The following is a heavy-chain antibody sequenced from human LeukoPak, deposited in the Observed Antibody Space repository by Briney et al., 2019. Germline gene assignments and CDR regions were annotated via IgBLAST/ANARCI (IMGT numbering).Heavy chain of an antibody. CDR2: IYTSGST. CDR3: ARSRYCGGGSCFDY. V-gene: IGHV4-4*07. Sequence: SETLSLTCTVSGGSISSYSWNWIRQSAGEGLEWIGRIYTSGSTNYNPSLKSRVSMSVDTSKNQFSLKLSPVTAADTAVYYCARSRYCGGGSCFDYWGQGTLVTVSS. J-gene: IGHJ4*02. CDR1: GGSISSYS. D-gene: IGHD2-15*01.